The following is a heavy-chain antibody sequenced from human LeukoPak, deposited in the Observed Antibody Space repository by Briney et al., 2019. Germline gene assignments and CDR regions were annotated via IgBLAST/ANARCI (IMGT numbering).Heavy chain of an antibody. V-gene: IGHV4-61*08. Sequence: PSETLSLTCTVSGGSVSSGGYYWNWIRQPPGKGLERLGYMYYDGTSNYNPSFKSRVTISIDSSKNQFSLRLSSVTAADTAVYYCARGRDNYGSGDSWGQGILVTVSS. CDR3: ARGRDNYGSGDS. CDR2: MYYDGTS. D-gene: IGHD3-10*01. J-gene: IGHJ4*02. CDR1: GGSVSSGGYY.